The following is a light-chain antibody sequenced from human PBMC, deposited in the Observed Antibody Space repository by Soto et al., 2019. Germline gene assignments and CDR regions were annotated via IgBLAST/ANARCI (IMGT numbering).Light chain of an antibody. Sequence: EIVLTQSPGTLSLSPGERATLSCRASQSVSSFYLAWYQQKPGQAPRLLIYGSSSRATGIPDRFSGSGSGTDFTLTISRLEPEDFAVYYCQQYDTSPSLTFGGGTKVEIK. CDR2: GSS. CDR3: QQYDTSPSLT. J-gene: IGKJ4*01. V-gene: IGKV3-20*01. CDR1: QSVSSFY.